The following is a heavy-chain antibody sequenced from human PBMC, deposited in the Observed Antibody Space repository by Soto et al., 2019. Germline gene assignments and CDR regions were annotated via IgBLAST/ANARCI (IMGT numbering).Heavy chain of an antibody. CDR2: IFSNDEK. D-gene: IGHD3-22*01. V-gene: IGHV2-26*01. Sequence: SGPTLVNPTETLTLTCTVSGFPLSNARMGVSWIRQPPGKALEWLAHIFSNDEKSYSTSLKSRLTISKDTSKSQVVLTMTNMDPVDTATYYCARETGYYYDSSGSQGDAFDIWGQGTMVTVSS. CDR1: GFPLSNARMG. J-gene: IGHJ3*02. CDR3: ARETGYYYDSSGSQGDAFDI.